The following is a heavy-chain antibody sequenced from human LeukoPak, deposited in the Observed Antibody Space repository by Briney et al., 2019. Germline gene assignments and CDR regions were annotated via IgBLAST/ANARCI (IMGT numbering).Heavy chain of an antibody. CDR2: IYHSGST. Sequence: SETLSLTCTVSGYSISSGYYWGWIRQPPGKGLEWIGSIYHSGSTYYNPSLKSRVTISVDTSKNQFSLKLSSVTAADTAVYYCARDIRFYGDDVAINWFDPWGQGTLVTVSS. D-gene: IGHD4-17*01. CDR1: GYSISSGYY. J-gene: IGHJ5*02. V-gene: IGHV4-38-2*02. CDR3: ARDIRFYGDDVAINWFDP.